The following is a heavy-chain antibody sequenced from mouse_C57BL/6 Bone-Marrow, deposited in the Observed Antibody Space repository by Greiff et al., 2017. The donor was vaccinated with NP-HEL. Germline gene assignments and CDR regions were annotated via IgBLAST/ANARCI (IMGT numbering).Heavy chain of an antibody. CDR3: ARRDY. D-gene: IGHD3-3*01. V-gene: IGHV5-12*01. CDR1: GFTFSDYY. J-gene: IGHJ3*01. Sequence: EVQLVESGGGLVQPGGSLKLSCAASGFTFSDYYMYWVRQTPEKRLEWVAYISNGGGSTYYPDTVKGRFTISRDNAKNTLYLQMSRLKAEDTAMYYCARRDYWGRGTLVTVSA. CDR2: ISNGGGST.